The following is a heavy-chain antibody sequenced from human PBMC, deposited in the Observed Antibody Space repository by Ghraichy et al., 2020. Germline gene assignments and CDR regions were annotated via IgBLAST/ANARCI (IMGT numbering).Heavy chain of an antibody. V-gene: IGHV3-33*01. CDR2: IWYDGSNK. CDR1: GFTFSSYG. Sequence: GESLNISCVASGFTFSSYGMHWVRQAPGKGLEWVAVIWYDGSNKYYADSVKGRFTISRDNSKNTLYLQMNSLRAEDTAVYYCARDGAVFSDMGYYFDYWGQGTLVTVSS. J-gene: IGHJ4*02. D-gene: IGHD3-9*01. CDR3: ARDGAVFSDMGYYFDY.